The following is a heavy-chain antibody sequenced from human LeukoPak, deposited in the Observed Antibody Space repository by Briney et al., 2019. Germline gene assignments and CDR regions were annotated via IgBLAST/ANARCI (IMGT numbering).Heavy chain of an antibody. CDR2: INPNSGDT. Sequence: ASVKVSCKASGYTFTGYYIHWVRQAPGQGLEWMGWINPNSGDTNYAQKFQGRVTMTRDTSFSTASMELSRMTSDDTAFYYGARGYRGSDYWGQGTLVTVSS. J-gene: IGHJ4*02. CDR3: ARGYRGSDY. V-gene: IGHV1-2*02. CDR1: GYTFTGYY. D-gene: IGHD1-1*01.